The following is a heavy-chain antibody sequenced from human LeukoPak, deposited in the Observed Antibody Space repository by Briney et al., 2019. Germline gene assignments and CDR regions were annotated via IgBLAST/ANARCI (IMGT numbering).Heavy chain of an antibody. J-gene: IGHJ4*02. CDR2: ISYDGSNK. CDR1: GFTFSSYG. V-gene: IGHV3-30*03. Sequence: PGRSLRLSCAASGFTFSSYGMHWVRQAPGKGLEWVAVISYDGSNKYYADSVKGRFTISGDNSKNTLYLQMNSLRAEDTAVYYCAISPVAGTGWFDYWGQGTLVTVSS. CDR3: AISPVAGTGWFDY. D-gene: IGHD6-19*01.